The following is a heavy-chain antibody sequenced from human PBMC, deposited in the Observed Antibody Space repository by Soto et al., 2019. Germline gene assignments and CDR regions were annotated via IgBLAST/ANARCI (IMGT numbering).Heavy chain of an antibody. CDR2: ISYDGSNK. V-gene: IGHV3-30-3*01. D-gene: IGHD3-22*01. Sequence: RRLSCAASGFTFSSYAMHWVRQAPGKGLEWVAVISYDGSNKYYADSVKGRFTISRDNSKNTLYLQMNSLRAEDTAVYYCAYLPSYYYDTRSNHIDPWGQGTLVTVSS. CDR3: AYLPSYYYDTRSNHIDP. J-gene: IGHJ5*02. CDR1: GFTFSSYA.